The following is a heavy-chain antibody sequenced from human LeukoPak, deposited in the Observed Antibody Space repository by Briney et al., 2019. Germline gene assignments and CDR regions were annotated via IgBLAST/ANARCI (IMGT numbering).Heavy chain of an antibody. V-gene: IGHV4-61*02. Sequence: SETLSLTCTVSGGSISSGSYYWSWIRQPAGKGLEWIGRIYTSGGTNYNPSLKSRVTISVDTSKNQFSLKLSSVTAADTAVYYCARDRSLKSDSSLYNWFDPWGQGTLVTVSS. CDR3: ARDRSLKSDSSLYNWFDP. J-gene: IGHJ5*02. D-gene: IGHD6-19*01. CDR1: GGSISSGSYY. CDR2: IYTSGGT.